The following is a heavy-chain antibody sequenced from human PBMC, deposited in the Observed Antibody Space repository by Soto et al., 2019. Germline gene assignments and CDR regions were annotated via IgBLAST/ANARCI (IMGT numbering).Heavy chain of an antibody. Sequence: QLQLQESGPGLVKPSETLSLTCAVSGGAISSSRYHWGWMRQPPGKGLEWIGSVYYSGTTYYNPSLKSPVTISVDTSKNQFSLKLSSVTAADTAVYYCARSISVAMDLWGQGSLVIVSS. CDR1: GGAISSSRYH. D-gene: IGHD6-19*01. CDR2: VYYSGTT. J-gene: IGHJ5*02. CDR3: ARSISVAMDL. V-gene: IGHV4-39*01.